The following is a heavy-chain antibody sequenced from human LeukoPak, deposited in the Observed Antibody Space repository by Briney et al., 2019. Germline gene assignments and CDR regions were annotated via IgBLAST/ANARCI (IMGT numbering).Heavy chain of an antibody. CDR1: GGSISSYY. J-gene: IGHJ5*02. CDR3: ARERGAAGQNWFDP. CDR2: IYYSGST. V-gene: IGHV4-59*01. Sequence: SETLSLTCTVSGGSISSYYWSWIRQPPGKGLEWIGYIYYSGSTNYNPSLKSRVTISVDTSKNQFSLKLSSVTAADTAVYYSARERGAAGQNWFDPWGQGTLVTVSS. D-gene: IGHD6-13*01.